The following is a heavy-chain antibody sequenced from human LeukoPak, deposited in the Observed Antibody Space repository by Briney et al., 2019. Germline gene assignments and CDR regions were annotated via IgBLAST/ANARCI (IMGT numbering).Heavy chain of an antibody. Sequence: PGGSLRLSCAASGFTFSSYAMHWVRQTPGKGLEWVAVISYDGSNKYYADSVKGRFTISRDNSKNTLYLQMNSLRAEDTAVYYCARDRASSLDYRGQGTLVTVSS. CDR3: ARDRASSLDY. CDR2: ISYDGSNK. CDR1: GFTFSSYA. D-gene: IGHD2-2*01. V-gene: IGHV3-30*01. J-gene: IGHJ4*02.